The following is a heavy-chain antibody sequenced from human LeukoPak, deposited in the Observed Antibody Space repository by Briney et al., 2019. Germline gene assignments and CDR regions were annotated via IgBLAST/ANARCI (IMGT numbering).Heavy chain of an antibody. Sequence: XGXXXEWIGSIYHSGSTYYNPSLKSRVTISVDTSKNQFSLKLSSVTVADTAVYYCARDSREASFDIWGQGTMVTVSS. CDR2: IYHSGST. V-gene: IGHV4-38-2*02. J-gene: IGHJ3*02. D-gene: IGHD5-24*01. CDR3: ARDSREASFDI.